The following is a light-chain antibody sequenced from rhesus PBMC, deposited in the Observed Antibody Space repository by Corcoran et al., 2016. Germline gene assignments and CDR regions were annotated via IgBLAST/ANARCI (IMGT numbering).Light chain of an antibody. Sequence: DIQMTQSPSSLSASVGDRVTITCRASQGISNYLSWYQQQPGKPPKRLIYAASSLESGVPSRCSGSGSVTDFTLTISRLQPEEFAAYSCLQYNRKPGTFVQGTKVEIK. CDR1: QGISNY. CDR3: LQYNRKPGT. J-gene: IGKJ1*01. V-gene: IGKV1-36*01. CDR2: AAS.